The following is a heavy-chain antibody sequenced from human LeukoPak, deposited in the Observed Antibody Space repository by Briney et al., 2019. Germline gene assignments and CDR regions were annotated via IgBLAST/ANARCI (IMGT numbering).Heavy chain of an antibody. Sequence: ASAKVSRTASGYTFTSYAMHWVRQTPGQRLEWVGWINAGNGKTKYSQKLLGRVTITRDTSASTAYIELSSLKSEDTAGYYCAIQSDEQWSWGLDPWGQGTLVTVSS. CDR3: AIQSDEQWSWGLDP. CDR2: INAGNGKT. CDR1: GYTFTSYA. J-gene: IGHJ5*02. V-gene: IGHV1-3*01. D-gene: IGHD6-19*01.